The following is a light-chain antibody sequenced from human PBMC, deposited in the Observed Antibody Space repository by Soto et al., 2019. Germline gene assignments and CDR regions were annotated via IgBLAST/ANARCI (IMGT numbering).Light chain of an antibody. Sequence: DIQMTQSPSSLSASVGDRVTITCRASQSISSYLNWYQQKLGKAPKLLIYAASSLQSGVPSRFSGSGSGTDFTRTISSLQPEDFATYYCQQSYSTPPWTFGQGTKVEIK. J-gene: IGKJ1*01. V-gene: IGKV1-39*01. CDR3: QQSYSTPPWT. CDR2: AAS. CDR1: QSISSY.